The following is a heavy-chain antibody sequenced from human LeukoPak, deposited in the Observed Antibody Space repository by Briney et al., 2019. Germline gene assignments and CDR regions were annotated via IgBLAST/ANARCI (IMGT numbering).Heavy chain of an antibody. J-gene: IGHJ3*02. V-gene: IGHV3-23*01. CDR1: GFTFSSYA. CDR3: AKRDNNDYYTGLHVFDI. CDR2: ISGGGDRT. D-gene: IGHD3-22*01. Sequence: GGSLRLSCAASGFTFSSYAMTWVRQAPGKGPEWVSGISGGGDRTYYTDSVKGRFTISRDNSKNTLDLQMNSLRAGDTAVYYCAKRDNNDYYTGLHVFDIWAKGQWSPSLQ.